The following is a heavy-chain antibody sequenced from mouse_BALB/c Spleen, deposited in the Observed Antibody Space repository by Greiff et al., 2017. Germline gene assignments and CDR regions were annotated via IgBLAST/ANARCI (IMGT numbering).Heavy chain of an antibody. CDR1: GYSFTGYY. CDR2: ISCYNGAT. Sequence: LVKTGASVKISCKASGYSFTGYYMHWVKQSHGKSLEWIGYISCYNGATSYNQKFKGKATFTVDTSSSTAYMQFNSLTSEDSAVYYCARSMITTRAWLAYWGQGTLVTVSA. V-gene: IGHV1S34*01. D-gene: IGHD2-4*01. J-gene: IGHJ3*01. CDR3: ARSMITTRAWLAY.